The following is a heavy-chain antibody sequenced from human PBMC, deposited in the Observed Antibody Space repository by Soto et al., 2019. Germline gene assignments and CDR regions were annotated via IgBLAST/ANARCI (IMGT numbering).Heavy chain of an antibody. V-gene: IGHV3-30-3*01. CDR2: ISYDGSNK. D-gene: IGHD6-13*01. Sequence: PGGSLRLSCAASGFTFSSYAMHWVRQAPGKGLEWVAVISYDGSNKYYADSVKGRFTISRDNSKNTLYLQMNSLRAEDTAVYYCASLLAGGLSESSSWYHYYYYGMDVWGQGTTVTVSS. CDR3: ASLLAGGLSESSSWYHYYYYGMDV. J-gene: IGHJ6*02. CDR1: GFTFSSYA.